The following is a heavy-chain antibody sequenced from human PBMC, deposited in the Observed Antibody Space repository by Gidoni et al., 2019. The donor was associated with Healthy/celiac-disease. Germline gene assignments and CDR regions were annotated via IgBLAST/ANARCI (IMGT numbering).Heavy chain of an antibody. CDR2: IYYSGGT. CDR1: VGSISSYS. V-gene: IGHV4-59*01. J-gene: IGHJ2*01. CDR3: ARGGLADWYFDL. D-gene: IGHD6-19*01. Sequence: VQLLESGPGLVKPSDTLSLTCTVPVGSISSYSWRWIRQPPGKGLEWIGYIYYSGGTNYNPSLKSRVTISVDTSKNRFSLRLSSVTAADTAVYYCARGGLADWYFDLWGRGTLVTVSS.